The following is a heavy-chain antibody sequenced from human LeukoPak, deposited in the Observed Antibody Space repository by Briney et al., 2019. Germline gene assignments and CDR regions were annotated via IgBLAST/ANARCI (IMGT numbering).Heavy chain of an antibody. V-gene: IGHV1-2*02. CDR1: GYTFTGYY. CDR2: ISPDSGDT. J-gene: IGHJ2*01. Sequence: ASVKVSCMASGYTFTGYYMHWVRQDPGQGLEWMGWISPDSGDTEYAQKFQGRVTMTRDTSISTAYMELSKLTSDDTAVYYCARDRGYSYDFSYWYFDLWGRGTLVTVSS. CDR3: ARDRGYSYDFSYWYFDL. D-gene: IGHD5-18*01.